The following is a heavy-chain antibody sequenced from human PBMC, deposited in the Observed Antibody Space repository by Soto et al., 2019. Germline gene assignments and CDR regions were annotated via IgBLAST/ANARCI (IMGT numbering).Heavy chain of an antibody. Sequence: QVQLVQSGAEVKKPGSSVKVSCKASGGTFSSYAISWVRQAPGQGLEWMGGIIPIFGTANYAQKFQGRVTITADESTSTAYMELSSLRSEDTAVYYCERHNCCSTPNYYYGMDVWGQGTTVTVSS. D-gene: IGHD1-1*01. J-gene: IGHJ6*02. CDR3: ERHNCCSTPNYYYGMDV. CDR1: GGTFSSYA. CDR2: IIPIFGTA. V-gene: IGHV1-69*12.